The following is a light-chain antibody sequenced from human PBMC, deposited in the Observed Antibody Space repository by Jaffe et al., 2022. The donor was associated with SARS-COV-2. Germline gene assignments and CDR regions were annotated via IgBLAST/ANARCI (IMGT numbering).Light chain of an antibody. V-gene: IGLV1-51*01. Sequence: QSVLTQPPSVSAAPGQKVTISCSGSNSNIGNNYVSWYQQLPGTAPKVLIHDNNKRPSGIPDRFSGSKSGTSATLGITGLQTGDEADYYCGTWDSSLSVGVFGGGTKLTVL. CDR2: DNN. CDR1: NSNIGNNY. CDR3: GTWDSSLSVGV. J-gene: IGLJ3*02.